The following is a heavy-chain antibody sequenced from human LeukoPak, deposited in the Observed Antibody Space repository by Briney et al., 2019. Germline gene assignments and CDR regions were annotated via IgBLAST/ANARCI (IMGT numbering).Heavy chain of an antibody. V-gene: IGHV4-59*01. D-gene: IGHD3-10*01. CDR2: IYYSGTT. CDR1: GASINTYY. Sequence: SETLSLTCTVSGASINTYYWSWIRQPPGKGLEWIGYIYYSGTTSYNPSLKTRVTISIDTSKNQFSLRLSSVTAADTAVYYCARVLRPMASQYYFDYWGQGTLVTVSS. J-gene: IGHJ4*02. CDR3: ARVLRPMASQYYFDY.